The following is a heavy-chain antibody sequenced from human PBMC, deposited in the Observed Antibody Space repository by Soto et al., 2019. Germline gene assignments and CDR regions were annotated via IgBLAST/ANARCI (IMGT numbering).Heavy chain of an antibody. CDR1: GGSVSSGSYY. Sequence: QVQLQESGPGLVKPSETLSLTCTVSGGSVSSGSYYWRWIRQPPGKGLEWIVYISYSGSTNYNPSFKSRVTIAVDTSKNQFSLKLSSVTAADTAVYYCARGSGPNDAFDIWGQGTMVTVSS. J-gene: IGHJ3*02. CDR2: ISYSGST. D-gene: IGHD2-15*01. V-gene: IGHV4-61*01. CDR3: ARGSGPNDAFDI.